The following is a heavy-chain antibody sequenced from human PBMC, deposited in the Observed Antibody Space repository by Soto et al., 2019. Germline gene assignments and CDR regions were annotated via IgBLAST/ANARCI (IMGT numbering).Heavy chain of an antibody. CDR3: ARDYYDSLDY. D-gene: IGHD3-22*01. CDR1: GGSISTYY. V-gene: IGHV4-59*01. CDR2: IYYSGST. J-gene: IGHJ4*02. Sequence: SETLSLTCTVSGGSISTYYWSWIRQPPGKGLEWTGYIYYSGSTNYNPSLKSRVTISVDTSKNQFSLKLSSVTAADSAVYYCARDYYDSLDYWGQGTLVTVCS.